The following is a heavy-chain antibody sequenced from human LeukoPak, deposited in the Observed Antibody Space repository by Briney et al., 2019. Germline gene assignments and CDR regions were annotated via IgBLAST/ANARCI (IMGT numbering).Heavy chain of an antibody. V-gene: IGHV3-30*18. Sequence: GGSLRLSCAASGFTFSSYAMHWVRQAPGKGLEWVAVISYDGSNKYYADSVKGRFTISRDNSKNTLYLQMNSLRAEDTAVYYCAKSATVTTKGSFDYWGQGTLVTVSS. CDR3: AKSATVTTKGSFDY. CDR1: GFTFSSYA. CDR2: ISYDGSNK. D-gene: IGHD4-17*01. J-gene: IGHJ4*02.